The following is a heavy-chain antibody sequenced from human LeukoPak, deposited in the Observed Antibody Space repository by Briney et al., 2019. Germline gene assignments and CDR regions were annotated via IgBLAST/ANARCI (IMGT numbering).Heavy chain of an antibody. Sequence: IWEINHSGSTNYNPSLKSRVTISVDTSKNQFSLKLSSVTAADTAVYYCARTSSSYAGDYWGQVTLVTVSS. CDR2: INHSGST. CDR3: ARTSSSYAGDY. D-gene: IGHD6-13*01. J-gene: IGHJ4*02. V-gene: IGHV4-34*01.